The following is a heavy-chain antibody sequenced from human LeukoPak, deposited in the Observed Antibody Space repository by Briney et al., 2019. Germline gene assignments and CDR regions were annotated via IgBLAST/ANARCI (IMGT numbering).Heavy chain of an antibody. J-gene: IGHJ5*02. CDR1: GGSISNYY. D-gene: IGHD6-19*01. CDR2: ISSSGIT. Sequence: SSETLSLTCTVSGGSISNYYWSWIRQPAGKGLEWIGRISSSGITNYNPSLEGRVTMSVDTSKNQFSLNLNSVTAADTAVYYCVRDMAVPPYNWFHPWGQGTLVTVSS. V-gene: IGHV4-4*07. CDR3: VRDMAVPPYNWFHP.